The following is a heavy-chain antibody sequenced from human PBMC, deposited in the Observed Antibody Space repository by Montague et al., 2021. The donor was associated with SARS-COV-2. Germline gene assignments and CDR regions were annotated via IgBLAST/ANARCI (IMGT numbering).Heavy chain of an antibody. V-gene: IGHV4-39*01. CDR3: ARGPKMYGELADY. D-gene: IGHD4-17*01. J-gene: IGHJ4*02. Sequence: SETLSLTCTVSGGSVRSSNDCWGWIRQPPGKGLEWIANFYCSGNTYYNPSLKSRVTISVDTSNNQFSLKLSSVTAADTAVYYCARGPKMYGELADYWGQGTLVTVSS. CDR2: FYCSGNT. CDR1: GGSVRSSNDC.